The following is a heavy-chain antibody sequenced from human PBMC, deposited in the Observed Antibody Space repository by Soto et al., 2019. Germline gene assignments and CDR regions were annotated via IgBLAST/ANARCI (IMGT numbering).Heavy chain of an antibody. Sequence: QVQLVQSGAEVKKPGASVKVSCKASGYPFTNYAMHWVRQAPGQRLEWMGWINTGNGDTKYSQKFEGRVTITRDASASTAYMELSSLESEDTTVYYCARDNCYAYNCYNDAFDIWGQGTMVTVSS. CDR3: ARDNCYAYNCYNDAFDI. CDR2: INTGNGDT. CDR1: GYPFTNYA. V-gene: IGHV1-3*04. J-gene: IGHJ3*02. D-gene: IGHD3-16*01.